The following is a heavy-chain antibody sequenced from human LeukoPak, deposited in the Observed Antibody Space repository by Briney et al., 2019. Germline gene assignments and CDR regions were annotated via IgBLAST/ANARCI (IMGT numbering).Heavy chain of an antibody. CDR3: AKDIVGGGNDH. Sequence: ASVKVSCKASGGTFSSYAISWVRQAPGQGLEWMGGIIPIFGTANYAQKFQGRVTITADKSTSTAYMELSSLRSEDTAVYYCAKDIVGGGNDHWGQGILVTVSS. V-gene: IGHV1-69*06. J-gene: IGHJ5*02. CDR2: IIPIFGTA. D-gene: IGHD2-15*01. CDR1: GGTFSSYA.